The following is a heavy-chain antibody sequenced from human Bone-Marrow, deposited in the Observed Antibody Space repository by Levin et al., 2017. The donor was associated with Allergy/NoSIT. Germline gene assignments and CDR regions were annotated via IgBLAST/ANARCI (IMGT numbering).Heavy chain of an antibody. V-gene: IGHV3-9*01. CDR2: ISWNSGSI. D-gene: IGHD2-15*01. CDR3: AKADMGGFDY. J-gene: IGHJ4*02. Sequence: PGGSLRLSCAASGFTFDDYAMHWVRQAPGKGLEWVSGISWNSGSIGYADSVKGRFTISRDNAKNSLYLQMNSLRAEDTALYYCAKADMGGFDYWGQGTLVTVSS. CDR1: GFTFDDYA.